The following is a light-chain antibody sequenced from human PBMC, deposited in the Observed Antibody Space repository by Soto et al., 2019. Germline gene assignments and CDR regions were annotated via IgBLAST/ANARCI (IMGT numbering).Light chain of an antibody. J-gene: IGKJ1*01. CDR3: QQRSNWPGT. V-gene: IGKV3-11*01. Sequence: EIVLTQYPATLSLSPGERATLSCRASQSVSSYLAWYQQKPGQAPRLLIYDASNRATGIPARFSGSGSGTDFTLTISSLEPEDFAVYYCQQRSNWPGTFGQGTKVAIK. CDR1: QSVSSY. CDR2: DAS.